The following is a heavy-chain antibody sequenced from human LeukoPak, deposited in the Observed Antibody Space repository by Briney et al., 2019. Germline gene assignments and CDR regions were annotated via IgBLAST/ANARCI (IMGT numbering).Heavy chain of an antibody. J-gene: IGHJ4*02. D-gene: IGHD5-18*01. CDR2: IIPIFGTA. CDR3: AREVQLWLGFDY. V-gene: IGHV1-69*13. CDR1: GGTFSSYA. Sequence: GASVKVSCKASGGTFSSYAISWVRQAPGQGLEWMGGIIPIFGTANYAQKFQGRVTITADESTSTAYMELSSLRSEDTAVYYCAREVQLWLGFDYWGQGTLVTVSS.